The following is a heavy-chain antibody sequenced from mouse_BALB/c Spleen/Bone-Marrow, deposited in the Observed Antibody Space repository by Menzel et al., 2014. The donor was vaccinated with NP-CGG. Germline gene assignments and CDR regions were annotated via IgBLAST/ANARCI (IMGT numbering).Heavy chain of an antibody. J-gene: IGHJ4*01. D-gene: IGHD1-1*01. V-gene: IGHV3-1*02. Sequence: EVHLVESGPDLVKPSQSLSLTCTVTGYSITSGYTWHWIRQFPGNTLEWTGYIHYSGTTNYNPSLKSRISITRDTSKNQFFLQLNSVTTEDTATYYCTITTVVNAMDYWGQGTSATVSS. CDR1: GYSITSGYT. CDR3: TITTVVNAMDY. CDR2: IHYSGTT.